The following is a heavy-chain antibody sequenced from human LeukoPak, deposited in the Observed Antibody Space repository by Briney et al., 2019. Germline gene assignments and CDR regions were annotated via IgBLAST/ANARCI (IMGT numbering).Heavy chain of an antibody. J-gene: IGHJ6*03. D-gene: IGHD2-2*01. CDR3: ARATQHCSSTSCYGRDYYYYYYMDV. CDR2: IIPIFGTA. V-gene: IGHV1-69*13. Sequence: SVKVSCKASGGTFSSYAISWVRQAPGQGLEWMGGIIPIFGTANYARKFQGRVTITADESTSTAYMELSSLRSEDTAVYYCARATQHCSSTSCYGRDYYYYYYMDVWGKGTTVTVSS. CDR1: GGTFSSYA.